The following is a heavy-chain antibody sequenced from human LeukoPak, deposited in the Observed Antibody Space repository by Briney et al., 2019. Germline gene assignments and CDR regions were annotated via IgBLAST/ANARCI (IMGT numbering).Heavy chain of an antibody. Sequence: GGSLRLSCAASGFTFSSYAMSWVRQAPGKGLEWVSAISGSGGSTYYADSVKGRFTISRDNSKNTLYLQMNSLRAEDTAVYYCAKEIVVVPAAIGYYMDVWGKGTTVTVSS. CDR2: ISGSGGST. J-gene: IGHJ6*03. D-gene: IGHD2-2*02. CDR3: AKEIVVVPAAIGYYMDV. CDR1: GFTFSSYA. V-gene: IGHV3-23*01.